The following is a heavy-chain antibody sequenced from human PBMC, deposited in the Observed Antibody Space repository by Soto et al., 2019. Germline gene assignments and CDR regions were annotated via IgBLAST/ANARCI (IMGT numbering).Heavy chain of an antibody. CDR1: GGSISSSSYY. V-gene: IGHV4-39*01. J-gene: IGHJ6*02. CDR3: ARSSVAWFLTNYYYYGMDV. CDR2: IYYSGST. D-gene: IGHD3-3*01. Sequence: QLQLQESGPGLVKPSETLSLTCTVSGGSISSSSYYWGWIRQPPGKGLEWIGSIYYSGSTYYNPSLKSRVPISVDTSNNQFSLKLSSVTAADTAVYYCARSSVAWFLTNYYYYGMDVWGQGTTVTVSS.